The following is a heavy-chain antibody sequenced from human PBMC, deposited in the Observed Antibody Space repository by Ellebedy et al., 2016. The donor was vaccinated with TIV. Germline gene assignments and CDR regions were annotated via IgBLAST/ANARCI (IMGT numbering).Heavy chain of an antibody. CDR2: IYSSGST. V-gene: IGHV4-4*07. CDR3: ARCWSYYVEAFDI. J-gene: IGHJ3*02. CDR1: GGSISSYY. D-gene: IGHD1-26*01. Sequence: SETLSLTXTVSGGSISSYYWSWIRQPAGKGLEWIGRIYSSGSTNYNPSRKSRLTMSVDTTNNQFYLKLRPVTAADTAVYFCARCWSYYVEAFDIWGQGTIVTVSS.